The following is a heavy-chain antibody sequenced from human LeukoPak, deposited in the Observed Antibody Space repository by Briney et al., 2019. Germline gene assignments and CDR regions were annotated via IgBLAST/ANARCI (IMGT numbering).Heavy chain of an antibody. CDR1: GFTFSSYS. D-gene: IGHD3-10*01. J-gene: IGHJ4*02. CDR3: ARGSHGSGSSRLYDY. V-gene: IGHV3-21*01. Sequence: GGSLRLSYAASGFTFSSYSMNWVRQAPGKGLEWVSSISSSSSYIYYADSVKGRFTISRDNAKNSLYLQMNSLRAEDTAVYYCARGSHGSGSSRLYDYWGQGTLVTVSS. CDR2: ISSSSSYI.